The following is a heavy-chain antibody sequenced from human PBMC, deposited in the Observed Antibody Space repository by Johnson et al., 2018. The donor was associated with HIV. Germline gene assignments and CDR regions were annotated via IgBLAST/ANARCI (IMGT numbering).Heavy chain of an antibody. V-gene: IGHV3-66*03. CDR2: LYSSGKT. J-gene: IGHJ3*02. Sequence: VQLVESGGGLIQPGGSLRLSCAASGFTVSTYYMTWVRQASGKGLELVSLLYSSGKTYYADPVKGRFTISRDYSKNRLYLQMNSLRPYDTAVYYCARGGGCGGDCYSGYDAFDIWGQGTMVTVSS. D-gene: IGHD2-21*01. CDR1: GFTVSTYY. CDR3: ARGGGCGGDCYSGYDAFDI.